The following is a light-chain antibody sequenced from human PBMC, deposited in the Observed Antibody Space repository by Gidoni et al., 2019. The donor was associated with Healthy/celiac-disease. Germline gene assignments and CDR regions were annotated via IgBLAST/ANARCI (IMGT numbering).Light chain of an antibody. V-gene: IGKV1-5*01. Sequence: DIQITNSPSTLSASVGDRATIPCRASQSISSCLAWYQQKPGKAPKLLIYDASSLESRVPSRFSGSGSGTEFTLTISSLQPDDFATYYCQQYNSYSHTFGQGTKVEIK. CDR3: QQYNSYSHT. J-gene: IGKJ1*01. CDR1: QSISSC. CDR2: DAS.